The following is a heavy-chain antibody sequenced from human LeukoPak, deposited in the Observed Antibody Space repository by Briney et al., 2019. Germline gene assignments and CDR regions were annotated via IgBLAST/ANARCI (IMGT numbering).Heavy chain of an antibody. CDR2: TYYRSKWFY. D-gene: IGHD3-10*01. Sequence: SQTLSLTCAISGDSVSSESTAWNWIRQSPSRGLEWLGRTYYRSKWFYNYAPSVKSRVTINPDTSKNQFSLHLNSVTPEDTALYFCARGYPMIRGINAFDIWAQGTMVTVSS. J-gene: IGHJ3*02. V-gene: IGHV6-1*01. CDR1: GDSVSSESTA. CDR3: ARGYPMIRGINAFDI.